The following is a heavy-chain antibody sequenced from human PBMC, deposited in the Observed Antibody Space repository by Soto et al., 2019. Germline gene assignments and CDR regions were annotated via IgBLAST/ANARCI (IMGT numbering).Heavy chain of an antibody. CDR1: GGSMRNYF. V-gene: IGHV4-59*01. Sequence: SETLSLTCTVSGGSMRNYFWTWIRQPPGKGLEWIGYIHYSGATSFFPSYNPSLRGRVTISEDTSKNQFSLKLLSVTTADTAVYFCAAGEASSRNLVPYYLDFWGQGTRVTVSS. D-gene: IGHD6-13*01. J-gene: IGHJ4*02. CDR3: AAGEASSRNLVPYYLDF. CDR2: IHYSGATSFFP.